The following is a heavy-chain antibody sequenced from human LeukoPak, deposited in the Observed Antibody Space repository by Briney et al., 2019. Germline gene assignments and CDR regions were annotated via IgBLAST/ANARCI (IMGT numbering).Heavy chain of an antibody. D-gene: IGHD6-13*01. V-gene: IGHV3-23*01. J-gene: IGHJ4*02. CDR1: GLTFSSHA. Sequence: GGLRLSCAAYGLTFSSHAMSWFRQAPGKGLEWVSGISGSGGSTDYADSVKGRFTISRDNSKNTLFLQMNSLRAEDTAIYYCAKEYKYSSTWYYFDSWGQGTLVTVSS. CDR3: AKEYKYSSTWYYFDS. CDR2: ISGSGGST.